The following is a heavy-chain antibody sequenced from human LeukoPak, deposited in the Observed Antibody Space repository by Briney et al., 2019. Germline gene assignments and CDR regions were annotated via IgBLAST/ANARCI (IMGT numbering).Heavy chain of an antibody. CDR3: EEDREGDGGYDYGVKF. D-gene: IGHD5-12*01. CDR2: ITSGRTT. Sequence: GGSLRLSCTASGFTFSIYTMSWVRQAPGKGLEWVSTITSGRTTYYTDSVKGRFTISRDNSKKTLYLQMNSLRAEDTAIYYCEEDREGDGGYDYGVKFGGQGTLVTVSS. V-gene: IGHV3-23*01. CDR1: GFTFSIYT. J-gene: IGHJ4*02.